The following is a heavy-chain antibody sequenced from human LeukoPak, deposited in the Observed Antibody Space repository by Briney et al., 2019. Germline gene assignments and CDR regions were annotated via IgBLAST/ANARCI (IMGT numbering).Heavy chain of an antibody. CDR2: ISSSSSTI. D-gene: IGHD4-17*01. Sequence: GGSLRLSCAASGLTFSTYNMNWVRQAPGKGLEWVSYISSSSSTIYYTDSVKGRFTISRDNAQNSLYLQMNSLRDEDTAVYYCARDTSGDYGMDVWGQGTTVTVSS. V-gene: IGHV3-48*02. CDR1: GLTFSTYN. J-gene: IGHJ6*02. CDR3: ARDTSGDYGMDV.